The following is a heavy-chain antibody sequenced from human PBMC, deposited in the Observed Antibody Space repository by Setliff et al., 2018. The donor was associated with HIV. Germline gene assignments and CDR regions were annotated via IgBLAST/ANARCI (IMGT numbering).Heavy chain of an antibody. D-gene: IGHD3-16*01. CDR2: IIPVLGIT. V-gene: IGHV1-69*10. Sequence: SVKVSCKASGDTFTRSTYTWVRRAPGQGLDWMGGIIPVLGITNYAQKFQGRVILSADESTSTLYMELTSLTYEDTAVYYCAKEVGGSYALGSKVLDSWGQGTLVTVSS. CDR3: AKEVGGSYALGSKVLDS. CDR1: GDTFTRST. J-gene: IGHJ4*02.